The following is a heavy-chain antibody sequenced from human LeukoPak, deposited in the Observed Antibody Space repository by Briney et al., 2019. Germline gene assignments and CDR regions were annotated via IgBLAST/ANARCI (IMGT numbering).Heavy chain of an antibody. CDR2: INHSGST. J-gene: IGHJ4*02. CDR3: ARVAYCSGGSCYSDNFDY. V-gene: IGHV4-34*01. D-gene: IGHD2-15*01. Sequence: SETLSLTCAVYGGSFSGYYWSWIRQPPGKGLEWIGEINHSGSTNYNPSLKSRVTISVDTFKNQFSLKLSSVTAADTAVYYCARVAYCSGGSCYSDNFDYWGQGTLVTVSS. CDR1: GGSFSGYY.